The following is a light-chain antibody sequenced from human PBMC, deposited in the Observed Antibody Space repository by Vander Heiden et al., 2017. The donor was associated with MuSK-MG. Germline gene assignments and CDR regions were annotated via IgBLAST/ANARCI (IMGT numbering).Light chain of an antibody. CDR3: QQYYSNSYT. J-gene: IGKJ2*01. V-gene: IGKV1-5*01. Sequence: DIWIIQCHSTLSASVRHRVTITCRARDSISRWLAWYQQKPGKAPKLLIYGASGLQYGVSSRFSGSGSGTEFTLTISSLQPDDFATYYCQQYYSNSYTFGQGTKVEIK. CDR2: GAS. CDR1: DSISRW.